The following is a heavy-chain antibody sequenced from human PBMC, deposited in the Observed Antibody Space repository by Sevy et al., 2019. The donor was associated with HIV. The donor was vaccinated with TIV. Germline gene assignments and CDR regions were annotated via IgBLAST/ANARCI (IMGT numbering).Heavy chain of an antibody. CDR1: GFTFNTHA. D-gene: IGHD3-22*01. J-gene: IGHJ5*02. CDR2: ISATGSST. V-gene: IGHV3-23*01. Sequence: GGSLRLSCAASGFTFNTHAMNWVRQAPGKDLEWVSIISATGSSTYFADSVRGRFTISRDNSKNTLYLQMDSLRAEDTAVYYCLRSGGAYDNGFDPWGQGTLVTVSS. CDR3: LRSGGAYDNGFDP.